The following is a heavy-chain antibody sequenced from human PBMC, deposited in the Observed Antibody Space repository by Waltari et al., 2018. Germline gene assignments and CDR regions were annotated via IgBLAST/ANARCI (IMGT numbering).Heavy chain of an antibody. CDR3: AGLGYSRSRLGY. J-gene: IGHJ4*02. CDR2: IDHSGRT. V-gene: IGHV4-38-2*01. D-gene: IGHD6-13*01. Sequence: QVRLQESGPGLVKPSVTLSRTCAVSGYSISSGYYWGWSRQPPGKGLGWIGSIDHSGRTYHNPSPKTRVTISVDTSKNQFSLKLRYATAADTAGYYCAGLGYSRSRLGYWGQGTLVTVSS. CDR1: GYSISSGYY.